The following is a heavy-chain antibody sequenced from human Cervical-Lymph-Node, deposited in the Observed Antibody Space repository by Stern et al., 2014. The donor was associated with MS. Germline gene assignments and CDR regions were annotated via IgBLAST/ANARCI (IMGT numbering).Heavy chain of an antibody. J-gene: IGHJ4*02. D-gene: IGHD6-13*01. CDR3: ARARTGYSSSWYPLYFDY. CDR1: GYTFTSYG. CDR2: ISAYNGNT. Sequence: VQLEESGAEVKKPGASVKVSCKASGYTFTSYGISWVRQAPGQGLEWMGWISAYNGNTNYAQKLQGRVTMTTDTSTSTAYMELRGLRSDDTAVYYCARARTGYSSSWYPLYFDYWGQGTLVTVSS. V-gene: IGHV1-18*01.